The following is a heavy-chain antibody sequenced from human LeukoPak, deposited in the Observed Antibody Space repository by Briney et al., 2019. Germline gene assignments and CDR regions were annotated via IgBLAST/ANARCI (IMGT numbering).Heavy chain of an antibody. CDR2: ISYSGST. V-gene: IGHV4-59*12. CDR1: GGSISGYY. D-gene: IGHD3-22*01. CDR3: ARGFANVVTMIVVAAYYFDY. Sequence: KSSETLSLTCTVSGGSISGYYWSWIRQPPGKGLEWVGYISYSGSTNYNPSLKSRVTISVDTSKNQFSLKLSSVTAADTAVYYCARGFANVVTMIVVAAYYFDYWGQGTLVTVSS. J-gene: IGHJ4*02.